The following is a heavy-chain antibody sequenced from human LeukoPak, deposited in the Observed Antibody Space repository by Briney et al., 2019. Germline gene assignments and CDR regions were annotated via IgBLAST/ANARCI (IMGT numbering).Heavy chain of an antibody. Sequence: ASVKVSCKASGYTFTSYGISWVRQAPGQGLEWMGWISAYNGNTNYAQKLQGRVTMTTDTSTSTAYMELRSLRSDDTAVYYCARFQLLWLGEFPLLVDYYYYGMDVWGQGTTVTVSS. CDR3: ARFQLLWLGEFPLLVDYYYYGMDV. V-gene: IGHV1-18*01. CDR1: GYTFTSYG. CDR2: ISAYNGNT. J-gene: IGHJ6*02. D-gene: IGHD3-10*01.